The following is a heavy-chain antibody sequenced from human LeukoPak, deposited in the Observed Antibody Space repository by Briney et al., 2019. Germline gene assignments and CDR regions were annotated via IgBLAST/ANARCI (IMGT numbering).Heavy chain of an antibody. J-gene: IGHJ4*02. V-gene: IGHV1-18*01. D-gene: IGHD1-26*01. CDR1: GYTFTSYG. CDR3: ARGRRRKGWEPQLFDY. Sequence: ASVKVSCKASGYTFTSYGISWVRQAPGQGLEWMGWISAYNGNTNYAQKLQGRVTMTTDTSTSTAYMELRSLRSDDTAVYYCARGRRRKGWEPQLFDYWGQGTLVTVSS. CDR2: ISAYNGNT.